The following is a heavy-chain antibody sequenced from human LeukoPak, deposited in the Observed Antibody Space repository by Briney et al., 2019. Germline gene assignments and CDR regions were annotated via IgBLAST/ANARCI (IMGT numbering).Heavy chain of an antibody. D-gene: IGHD3-9*01. CDR1: GGTFSSYA. J-gene: IGHJ1*01. Sequence: SVKVSCKASGGTFSSYAISWVRQAPGQGLEWMGGIIPIFGTANYTQKFQGRVTITTDESTSTAYMELSSLRSEDTAVYYCARSYLYYDILTGYHPPQYFQHWGQGTLVTVSS. CDR3: ARSYLYYDILTGYHPPQYFQH. CDR2: IIPIFGTA. V-gene: IGHV1-69*05.